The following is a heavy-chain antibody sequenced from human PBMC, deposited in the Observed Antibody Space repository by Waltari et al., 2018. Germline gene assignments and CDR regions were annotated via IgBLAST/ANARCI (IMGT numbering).Heavy chain of an antibody. CDR1: GGSISSSNW. D-gene: IGHD3-16*01. CDR3: ARDLFDYIWGSTNWFDP. J-gene: IGHJ5*02. CDR2: IYHSGST. Sequence: QVQLQESGPGLVKPSGTLSLTCAVSGGSISSSNWWSWVRQPPGKGLEWIGEIYHSGSTNYNPSLKSRVTISVDKSKNQFSLKLSSVTAADTAVYYCARDLFDYIWGSTNWFDPWGQGTLVTVSS. V-gene: IGHV4-4*02.